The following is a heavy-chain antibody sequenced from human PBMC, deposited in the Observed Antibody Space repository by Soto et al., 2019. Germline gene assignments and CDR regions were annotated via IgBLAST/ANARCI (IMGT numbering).Heavy chain of an antibody. CDR1: GGSISSGGYY. V-gene: IGHV4-31*03. D-gene: IGHD2-15*01. J-gene: IGHJ4*02. CDR2: IYYSGST. Sequence: QVQLQESGPGLVKPSQTLSLTCTVSGGSISSGGYYWSWIRQHPGKGLEWIGYIYYSGSTYYNPSLQSRVTISVDTSKNQFSLKLSSVTAADTAVYYCARDLGCSGGSCHRGTFDYWGQGTLVTVSS. CDR3: ARDLGCSGGSCHRGTFDY.